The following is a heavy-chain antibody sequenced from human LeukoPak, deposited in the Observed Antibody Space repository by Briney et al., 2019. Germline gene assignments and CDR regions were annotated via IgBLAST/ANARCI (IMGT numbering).Heavy chain of an antibody. D-gene: IGHD3-3*01. CDR2: INPNSGGT. CDR3: ARGPRYDFWSGYNYYYMDV. Sequence: GASVKVSCKASGYTFTGYYMHWVRQAPGQGLEWMGWINPNSGGTNYAQKFQGRVTMTRDTSISTAYMELGSLRSEDTAVYYCARGPRYDFWSGYNYYYMDVWGKGTTVTVSS. CDR1: GYTFTGYY. J-gene: IGHJ6*03. V-gene: IGHV1-2*02.